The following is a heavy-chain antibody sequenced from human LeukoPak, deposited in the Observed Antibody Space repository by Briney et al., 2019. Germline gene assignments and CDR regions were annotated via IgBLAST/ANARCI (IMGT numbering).Heavy chain of an antibody. CDR2: IYHSGST. V-gene: IGHV4-4*02. Sequence: PSGTLSLTCAVSGGSISSSNWWSWVRQPPGKGLEWIGEIYHSGSTNYNPSLKSRVTISVDKSKNQFSLKLSSVSAADTAVYYCARGSFYDSSGYSYWGQGTLVTVSS. CDR3: ARGSFYDSSGYSY. D-gene: IGHD3-22*01. J-gene: IGHJ4*02. CDR1: GGSISSSNW.